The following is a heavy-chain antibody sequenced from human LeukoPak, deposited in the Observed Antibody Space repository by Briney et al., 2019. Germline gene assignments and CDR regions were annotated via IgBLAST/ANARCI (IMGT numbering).Heavy chain of an antibody. J-gene: IGHJ4*02. CDR1: GFTFSPYS. V-gene: IGHV3-21*01. CDR3: ARDMWGRSLWSGNLGGHSFDY. D-gene: IGHD3-16*01. CDR2: ISSSSSYI. Sequence: PGGSLRLSCAASGFTFSPYSMNWVRQAPGKGLQWVSFISSSSSYIYYADSVKGRFTISRDNAKNSLFLQVNSLRAEDTAVYYCARDMWGRSLWSGNLGGHSFDYWGRGTLVTVSS.